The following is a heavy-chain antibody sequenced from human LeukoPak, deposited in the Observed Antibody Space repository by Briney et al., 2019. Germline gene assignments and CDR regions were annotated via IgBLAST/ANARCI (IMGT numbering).Heavy chain of an antibody. V-gene: IGHV3-73*01. CDR2: IRSKANSYAT. CDR1: GFTFSGSA. D-gene: IGHD2-2*01. CDR3: AKDFCSSTSCYGY. Sequence: GGSLSLSCAASGFTFSGSAMHWVRQASGKGLEWVGRIRSKANSYATAYAASVKGRFTISRDDSKNTAYLQMNSLKTEDTAVYYCAKDFCSSTSCYGYWGQGTLVTVSS. J-gene: IGHJ4*02.